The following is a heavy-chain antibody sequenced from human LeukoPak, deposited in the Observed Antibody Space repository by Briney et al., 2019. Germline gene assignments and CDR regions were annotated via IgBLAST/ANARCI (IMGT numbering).Heavy chain of an antibody. CDR1: GGSISGSGYY. D-gene: IGHD3-16*01. Sequence: SETLSLTCTVSGGSISGSGYYWGWIRQPPGKGLEWIVSNHYSGSGYYNPSLKSRVTISVDTSKNQFSLKLSSVTAADPAVYYCARNMGGDSGDYYFDYWGQGTLVTVSS. V-gene: IGHV4-39*01. CDR3: ARNMGGDSGDYYFDY. CDR2: NHYSGSG. J-gene: IGHJ4*02.